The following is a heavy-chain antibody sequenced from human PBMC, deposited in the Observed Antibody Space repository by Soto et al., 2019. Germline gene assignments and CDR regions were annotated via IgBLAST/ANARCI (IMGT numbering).Heavy chain of an antibody. Sequence: PGGSLRLSCVASGFTFSGFSMSWVRQAPGKGLEWISYISTRSLTIDYAGSVKGRFTISRDNAKDSLFLQMRSLRDEDSAVYYCARGSSQPDYDGMDVWGQGTTVTVSS. J-gene: IGHJ6*02. CDR2: ISTRSLTI. V-gene: IGHV3-48*02. D-gene: IGHD2-2*01. CDR3: ARGSSQPDYDGMDV. CDR1: GFTFSGFS.